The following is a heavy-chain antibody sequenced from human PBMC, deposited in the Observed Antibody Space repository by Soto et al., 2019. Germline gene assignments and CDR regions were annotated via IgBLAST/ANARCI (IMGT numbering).Heavy chain of an antibody. Sequence: SQTLSLPCALSGASVSSNSAAWNWIRQSPSRGLEWLGRTYYKAKWYNDYAVSVKSRITINPDTSKNQFSLQLNSVTPEDTAVYYCARARVTMVRGVIYSYYGMDVWGQGTTVTVSS. CDR3: ARARVTMVRGVIYSYYGMDV. V-gene: IGHV6-1*01. D-gene: IGHD3-10*01. J-gene: IGHJ6*02. CDR1: GASVSSNSAA. CDR2: TYYKAKWYN.